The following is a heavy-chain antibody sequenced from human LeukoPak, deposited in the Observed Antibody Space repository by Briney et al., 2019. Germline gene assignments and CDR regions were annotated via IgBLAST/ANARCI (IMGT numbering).Heavy chain of an antibody. CDR3: ATPKDSDSSGYSRAIDY. CDR2: IYYSGSP. D-gene: IGHD3-22*01. J-gene: IGHJ4*02. CDR1: GGSISSYY. V-gene: IGHV4-59*08. Sequence: SETLSLTCTVSGGSISSYYWSWLRQPPGKGLEWIGYIYYSGSPNYNPSLKSRVTISVDTSKNQFSLKLISVRAADTAVYYCATPKDSDSSGYSRAIDYWGQGTLVTVSS.